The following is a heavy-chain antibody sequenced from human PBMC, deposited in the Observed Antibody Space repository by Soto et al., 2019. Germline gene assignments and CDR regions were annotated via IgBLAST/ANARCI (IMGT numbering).Heavy chain of an antibody. D-gene: IGHD3-3*01. J-gene: IGHJ6*04. CDR1: GFTFSSYA. CDR3: ARGFITIFGVVNADV. CDR2: ISSNGGST. V-gene: IGHV3-64*01. Sequence: GGSLRLSCVASGFTFSSYAMHWVRQAPGKGLEYVSAISSNGGSTYYANSVKGRFTISRDNSKNTLYLQMGSLRAEDMAVYYCARGFITIFGVVNADVWGKGTTVTVSS.